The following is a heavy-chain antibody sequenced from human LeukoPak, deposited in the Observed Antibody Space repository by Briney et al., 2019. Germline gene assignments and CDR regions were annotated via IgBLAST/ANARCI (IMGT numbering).Heavy chain of an antibody. CDR3: AKEFRGGWSFDN. Sequence: GGSLRLSCAASGFSFSSYWMHWVRQVPGKGLVWVARINPGGSSITYADSVKGRFTISRDNAKNTLYLQMNSLRAEDTALYYCAKEFRGGWSFDNWGQGTLVTVSS. CDR2: INPGGSSI. J-gene: IGHJ4*02. CDR1: GFSFSSYW. D-gene: IGHD6-19*01. V-gene: IGHV3-74*01.